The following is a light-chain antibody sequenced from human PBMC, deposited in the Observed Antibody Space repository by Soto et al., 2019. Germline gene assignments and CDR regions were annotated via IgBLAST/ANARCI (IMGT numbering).Light chain of an antibody. CDR2: NTS. V-gene: IGLV7-46*01. CDR1: TGSVTSSHF. Sequence: QDVVTQEPSLTVSPGGTVTLTCGSSTGSVTSSHFPYWIQQKPGQAPRTMICNTSNKQSWTPARFSGSLLGGKAALTLSGAQPEDEAEYYCLLAYSGARIFGGGTKVTVL. J-gene: IGLJ2*01. CDR3: LLAYSGARI.